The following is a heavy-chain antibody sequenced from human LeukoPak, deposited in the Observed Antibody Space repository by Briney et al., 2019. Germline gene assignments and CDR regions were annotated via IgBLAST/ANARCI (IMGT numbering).Heavy chain of an antibody. D-gene: IGHD2-15*01. CDR2: ISAYNGNT. CDR1: GYTFTSYG. Sequence: ASVKVSCKASGYTFTSYGISWVRQAPGQGLEWMGWISAYNGNTNYAQKLQGRVTMTTDTSTSTVYMELRSLRSDDTAVYYCARLIVVVVAATPEHAFDIWGQGTMVTVSS. V-gene: IGHV1-18*01. J-gene: IGHJ3*02. CDR3: ARLIVVVVAATPEHAFDI.